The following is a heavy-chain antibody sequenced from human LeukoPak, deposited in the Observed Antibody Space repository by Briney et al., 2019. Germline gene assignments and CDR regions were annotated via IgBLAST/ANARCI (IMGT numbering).Heavy chain of an antibody. V-gene: IGHV3-7*01. J-gene: IGHJ4*02. CDR1: GFRFSSYW. CDR2: INQDGSEK. CDR3: ARDGHPFDY. Sequence: PGGSLRLSCAASGFRFSSYWMSWVRQAPGKGLEWVANINQDGSEKYYVDSVKGRFTISRDNAKNSLYLQMNSLRAEDTAVYFCARDGHPFDYWGQGTLVTGSS.